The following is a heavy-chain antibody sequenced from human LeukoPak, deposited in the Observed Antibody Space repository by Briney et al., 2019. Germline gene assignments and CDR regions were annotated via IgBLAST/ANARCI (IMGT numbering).Heavy chain of an antibody. V-gene: IGHV4-4*02. CDR2: IYHSGST. Sequence: SETLSLTCAVSGGSISSSNWWSWARQPPGKGLEWIGYIYHSGSTYYNPSLKSRVTISVDRSKNQFSLKLSSVTAADTAVHYCARETGYSSSWFKKDWGQGTLVTVSS. CDR1: GGSISSSNW. CDR3: ARETGYSSSWFKKD. J-gene: IGHJ4*02. D-gene: IGHD6-13*01.